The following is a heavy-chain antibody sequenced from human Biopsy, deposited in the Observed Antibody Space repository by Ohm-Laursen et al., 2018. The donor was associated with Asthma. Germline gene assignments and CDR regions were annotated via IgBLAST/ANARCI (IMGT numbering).Heavy chain of an antibody. Sequence: SLRLSCAASGFAVSSDHMFWVSQAPGKGLEWVSVLYSGGTSHTADSVRCRFTISRYYSKNTLYLQMHSLRAEDTVVYYCARGDSSNWSHYYFDYWGQGTLVTVSS. CDR1: GFAVSSDH. D-gene: IGHD3-22*01. J-gene: IGHJ4*02. V-gene: IGHV3-53*01. CDR3: ARGDSSNWSHYYFDY. CDR2: LYSGGTS.